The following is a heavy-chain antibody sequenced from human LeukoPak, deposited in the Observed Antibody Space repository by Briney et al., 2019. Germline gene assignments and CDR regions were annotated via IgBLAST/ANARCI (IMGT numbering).Heavy chain of an antibody. D-gene: IGHD6-6*01. CDR1: GYIFSAYH. CDR3: ARDLTASSSSYYYYYMDV. V-gene: IGHV1-2*02. Sequence: ASVKVSCKASGYIFSAYHIHWVRQAPGQGLEWMGWIYPKSGGTTYAQKFQGRVTMTSDTSISTAYMEVSRLKSDDTAVYYCARDLTASSSSYYYYYMDVWGKGTTVTVSS. J-gene: IGHJ6*03. CDR2: IYPKSGGT.